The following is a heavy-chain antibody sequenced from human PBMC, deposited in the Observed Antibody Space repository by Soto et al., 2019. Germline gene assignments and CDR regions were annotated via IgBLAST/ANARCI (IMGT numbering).Heavy chain of an antibody. CDR2: IHHSGAT. D-gene: IGHD3-3*01. V-gene: IGHV4-61*03. CDR1: GGSVSSFSYY. Sequence: PSETLSLTCSVSGGSVSSFSYYWSWIRQPPGRRPEWIGYIHHSGATRYNPSLNDRVSISLDTSKNHLALKLNSVTAADTAVYYCARDHEMCDSPPRSPRFYHGMGVWGQGTTVTVS. J-gene: IGHJ6*02. CDR3: ARDHEMCDSPPRSPRFYHGMGV.